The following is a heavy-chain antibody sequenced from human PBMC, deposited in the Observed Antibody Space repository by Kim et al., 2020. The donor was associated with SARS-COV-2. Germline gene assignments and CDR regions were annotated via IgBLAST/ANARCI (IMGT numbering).Heavy chain of an antibody. CDR3: ERGVGYTAIPGY. Sequence: SETLSLTCAVSDGSFNDFYWSWIRQSPGKGLEWIGEMNHRGGTSYNPSLESRVTVSIDRSKNHFSLKMTSVTAADTAVYYCERGVGYTAIPGYWGQGSLVTVSS. V-gene: IGHV4-34*01. J-gene: IGHJ4*02. CDR1: DGSFNDFY. CDR2: MNHRGGT. D-gene: IGHD3-16*02.